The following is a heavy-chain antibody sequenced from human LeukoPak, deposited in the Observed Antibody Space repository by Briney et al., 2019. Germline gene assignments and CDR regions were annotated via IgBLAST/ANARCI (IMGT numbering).Heavy chain of an antibody. CDR1: DDSISDYY. J-gene: IGHJ4*02. D-gene: IGHD3-16*01. Sequence: PSETLSLTCTVSDDSISDYYRGWIRQPPGKGLEWIGYFHNSGTSTYNPSLKSRVTISADTSKNQFSLKLNSLTTADTAVYCCTRGAGWLIDYWGQGILVTVSS. CDR2: FHNSGTS. CDR3: TRGAGWLIDY. V-gene: IGHV4-59*01.